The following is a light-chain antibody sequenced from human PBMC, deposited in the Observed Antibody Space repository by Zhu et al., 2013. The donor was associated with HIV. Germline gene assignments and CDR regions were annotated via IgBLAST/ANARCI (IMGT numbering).Light chain of an antibody. J-gene: IGLJ2*01. CDR1: SSNIGSND. Sequence: QSVLTQPPSVSAAPGQKVTISCSGSSSNIGSNDISWYQQLPGTAPKVLIYDTNKRPSGIPDRFSGSKSGTSATLGITGLQTGDEADYYCGTWDSSLSVVVFGGGTKLTVL. V-gene: IGLV1-51*01. CDR2: DTN. CDR3: GTWDSSLSVVV.